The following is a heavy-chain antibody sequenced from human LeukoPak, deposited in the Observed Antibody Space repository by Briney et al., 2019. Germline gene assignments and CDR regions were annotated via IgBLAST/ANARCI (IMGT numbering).Heavy chain of an antibody. J-gene: IGHJ4*02. D-gene: IGHD5-12*01. CDR1: GGTFSSYA. V-gene: IGHV1-69*13. CDR2: IIPIFGTA. Sequence: GASVKVSCKASGGTFSSYAISWVRQAPGQGLEWMGGIIPIFGTANYAQKFQGRVTITADESTSTAYMELSSLRSDDTAVYFCARERGRGYDEWGQGTLVTVSS. CDR3: ARERGRGYDE.